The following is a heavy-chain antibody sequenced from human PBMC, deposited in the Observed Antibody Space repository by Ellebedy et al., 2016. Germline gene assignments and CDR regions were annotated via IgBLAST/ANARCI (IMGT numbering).Heavy chain of an antibody. J-gene: IGHJ3*02. CDR2: IWYDGSNK. CDR1: GFTFSSYG. Sequence: GGSLRLSXAASGFTFSSYGMHWVRQAPGKGLEWVAVIWYDGSNKYYADSVKGRFTISRDNSKNTLYLQMNSLRAEDTAVYYCARDQWIFGVVHDAFDIWGQGTMVTVSS. D-gene: IGHD3-3*01. V-gene: IGHV3-33*01. CDR3: ARDQWIFGVVHDAFDI.